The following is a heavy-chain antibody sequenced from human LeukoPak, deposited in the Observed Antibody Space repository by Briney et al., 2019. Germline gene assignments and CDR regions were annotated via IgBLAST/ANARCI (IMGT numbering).Heavy chain of an antibody. CDR3: AKDDGDIVVVPAAPELYYYYYMDV. D-gene: IGHD2-2*01. Sequence: GGSLRLSCAASGFTFSSYVMHWVRQAPGKGLEWVAFIRYDGSNKYYADSVKGRFTISRDNSKNTPYLQMNSLRAEDTAVYYCAKDDGDIVVVPAAPELYYYYYMDVWGKGTTVTVSS. CDR2: IRYDGSNK. V-gene: IGHV3-30*02. CDR1: GFTFSSYV. J-gene: IGHJ6*03.